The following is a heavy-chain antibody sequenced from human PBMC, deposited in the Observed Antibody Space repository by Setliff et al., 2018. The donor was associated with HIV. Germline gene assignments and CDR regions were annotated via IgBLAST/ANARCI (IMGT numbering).Heavy chain of an antibody. CDR2: IIPIFGTA. CDR3: ARDRSNYVGLDAFDI. Sequence: SVKVSCKASGFTFISSAMQWVRQAPGQGLEWMGRIIPIFGTANYAQKFQGRVTITADESTSTACMELSSLRSEDTAVYYCARDRSNYVGLDAFDIWGQGAMVTVSS. J-gene: IGHJ3*02. CDR1: GFTFISSA. D-gene: IGHD4-4*01. V-gene: IGHV1-69*13.